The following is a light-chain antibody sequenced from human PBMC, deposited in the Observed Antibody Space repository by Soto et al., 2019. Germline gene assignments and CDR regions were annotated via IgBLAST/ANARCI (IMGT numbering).Light chain of an antibody. Sequence: QSVLTQPPSVSAAPGQKVTISCSGSSSNIGNDYVSWYQHLPGTAPKLLIYDNNKRPSGIPDRFSGSKSGTSATLGITGLQTGDEADYYCGGWDYGLSAAVFGGGTKVTVL. CDR1: SSNIGNDY. J-gene: IGLJ2*01. V-gene: IGLV1-51*01. CDR3: GGWDYGLSAAV. CDR2: DNN.